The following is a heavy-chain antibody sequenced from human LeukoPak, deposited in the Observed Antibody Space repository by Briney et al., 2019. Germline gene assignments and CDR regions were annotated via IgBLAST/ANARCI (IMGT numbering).Heavy chain of an antibody. CDR2: RKDDGSEN. J-gene: IGHJ4*02. D-gene: IGHD4-17*01. CDR3: SRFPTGFDY. V-gene: IGHV3-7*04. CDR1: GFTISNCW. Sequence: GGSLRLSCAVSGFTISNCWMSWICKAQGPGLELEGSRKDDGSENYYLDSVKGRCIISRDNAKDSLYLQIKSLRADATAMDYCSRFPTGFDYWGQGTLVTVSS.